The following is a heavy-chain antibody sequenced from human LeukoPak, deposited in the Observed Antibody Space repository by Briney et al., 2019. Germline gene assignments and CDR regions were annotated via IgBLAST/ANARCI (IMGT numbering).Heavy chain of an antibody. CDR2: ISSSSSYI. V-gene: IGHV3-21*01. CDR3: ARAGVDDAFDI. D-gene: IGHD3-10*01. Sequence: GGSLRLSCAASGFTFSSYSMNWVRQAPGKGLEWVSSISSSSSYIYYADSVKGRFTISRDNAKNSLYLQMNSLRAEDTAVYYCARAGVDDAFDIWGQGTMVTVSS. J-gene: IGHJ3*02. CDR1: GFTFSSYS.